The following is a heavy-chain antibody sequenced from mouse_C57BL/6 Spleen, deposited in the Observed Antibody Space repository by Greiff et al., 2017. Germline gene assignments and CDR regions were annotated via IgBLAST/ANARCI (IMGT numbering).Heavy chain of an antibody. CDR1: GYTFTSYW. J-gene: IGHJ2*01. CDR2: IHPNSGST. CDR3: ARPTVVAVDYYFGY. V-gene: IGHV1-64*01. Sequence: QVQLKQPGAELVKPGASVKLSCKASGYTFTSYWMHWVKQRPGQGLEWIGMIHPNSGSTNYNEKFKSKATLTVDKSSSTAYMQLSSLTSEDSAVYYSARPTVVAVDYYFGYWGKGTTLTVSS. D-gene: IGHD1-1*01.